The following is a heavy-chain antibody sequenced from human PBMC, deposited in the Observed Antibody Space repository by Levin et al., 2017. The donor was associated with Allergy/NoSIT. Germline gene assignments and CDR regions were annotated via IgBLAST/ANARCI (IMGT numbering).Heavy chain of an antibody. V-gene: IGHV3-30-3*01. J-gene: IGHJ4*02. D-gene: IGHD5-18*01. CDR3: ARNDRGFSYGTVDF. Sequence: LSLTCAASGFTFSSYAMHWVRQAPGKGLEWVAVIANDGSDQYYADSVKGRFTISRDNYKNRLYLQMSSLRGEDTAVYYCARNDRGFSYGTVDFWGQGTLVTVSS. CDR2: IANDGSDQ. CDR1: GFTFSSYA.